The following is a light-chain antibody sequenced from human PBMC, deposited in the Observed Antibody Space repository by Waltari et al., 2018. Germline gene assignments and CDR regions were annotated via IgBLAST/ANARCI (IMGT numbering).Light chain of an antibody. J-gene: IGKJ1*01. Sequence: AIQMTPSPSSLSASVGDRVTITSRASQGIRNDLGWYQQRPGKAPMLLIYDASSLQTGVPSRFSGSGSGTGFTLTISSLQPEDFGTYYCLQDYSYPWTFGQGTKVEVK. CDR2: DAS. V-gene: IGKV1-6*01. CDR3: LQDYSYPWT. CDR1: QGIRND.